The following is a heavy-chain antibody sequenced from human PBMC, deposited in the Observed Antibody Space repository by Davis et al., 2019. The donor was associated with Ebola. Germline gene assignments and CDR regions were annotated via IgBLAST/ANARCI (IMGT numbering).Heavy chain of an antibody. D-gene: IGHD1-1*01. CDR1: GFTFKEYD. CDR2: ISASGDLT. J-gene: IGHJ4*02. Sequence: GESLKISCFASGFTFKEYDMSWVRQAAGKGLEWASGISASGDLTYYADAVRGRFTISRDNSKDTVFLQMNSLRAEDTAVYYCAKGTEGTGSTTGYDFWGQGTLVTVAS. CDR3: AKGTEGTGSTTGYDF. V-gene: IGHV3-23*01.